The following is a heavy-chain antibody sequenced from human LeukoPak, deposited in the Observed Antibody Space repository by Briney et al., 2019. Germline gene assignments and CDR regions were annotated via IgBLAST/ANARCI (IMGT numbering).Heavy chain of an antibody. CDR1: GGSISSYY. CDR2: IYYSGST. Sequence: SETLSLTCTVSGGSISSYYWSWIRQPPGKGLEWIGYIYYSGSTNYNPSLKSRVTISVDTSKNQFSLKLSSVTAADTAVYYCARLRYYYGSGSYFEGEHFDYWGQGTLVTVSS. V-gene: IGHV4-59*12. J-gene: IGHJ4*02. D-gene: IGHD3-10*01. CDR3: ARLRYYYGSGSYFEGEHFDY.